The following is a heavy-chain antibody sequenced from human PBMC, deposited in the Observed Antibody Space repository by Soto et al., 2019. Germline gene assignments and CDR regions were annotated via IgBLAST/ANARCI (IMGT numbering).Heavy chain of an antibody. CDR3: ARGARFRCRSARCFADGRVLS. Sequence: EVQLVESGGGLVQRGGSLRLSCAASGFTFGIYSMNWVRQAPGKGLEWISYINGSSSTMYYAASVKGRFIISREHADNCLYLQMNRLRDADTSVYYCARGARFRCRSARCFADGRVLSCGQGTMATFYS. CDR1: GFTFGIYS. J-gene: IGHJ5*02. V-gene: IGHV3-48*02. D-gene: IGHD2-2*01. CDR2: INGSSSTM.